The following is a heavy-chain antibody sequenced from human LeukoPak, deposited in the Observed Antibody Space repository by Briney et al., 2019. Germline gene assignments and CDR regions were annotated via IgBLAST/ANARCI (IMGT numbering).Heavy chain of an antibody. D-gene: IGHD3-22*01. CDR1: GGSFSGYY. CDR3: AKSNGYGLIDI. CDR2: IFYSGST. J-gene: IGHJ3*02. V-gene: IGHV4-34*12. Sequence: SETKSLTCAVYGGSFSGYYWSWLRQPPGKALEWIGNIFYSGSTYYSPSLKSRVTISLDTSRNQFSLKLNSVTAADTAVYYCAKSNGYGLIDIWGQGTMVTVSS.